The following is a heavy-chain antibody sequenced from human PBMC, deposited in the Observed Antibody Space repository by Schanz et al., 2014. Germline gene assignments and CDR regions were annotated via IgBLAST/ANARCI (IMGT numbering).Heavy chain of an antibody. CDR2: ISGGGGTT. D-gene: IGHD5-12*01. V-gene: IGHV3-23*04. Sequence: EVQLVESGGGLVQPGGSLRLSCVASGFTFSSYAMSWVRQAPGKGLEWVSAISGGGGTTYYTDSVKGRFTISRDNSKSTLYLQMNSLRAEDTAVYYCARKVVATIGGYYDNWGQGTLVIVSS. CDR1: GFTFSSYA. J-gene: IGHJ4*02. CDR3: ARKVVATIGGYYDN.